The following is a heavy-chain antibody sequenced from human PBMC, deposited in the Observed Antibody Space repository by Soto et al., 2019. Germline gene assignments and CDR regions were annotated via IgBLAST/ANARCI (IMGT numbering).Heavy chain of an antibody. Sequence: QVQLVQSGAEVKKPGASVKVSCKASGYTFTSYYMHWVRQAPGQGLEWMGIINPSGGSTSYAQKFQGRATMTRNPSTSTVTRELSSLKSEATAVYYGARGDLYSSGWYAPAAPNWFDPWGQGTLVTVSS. CDR3: ARGDLYSSGWYAPAAPNWFDP. CDR2: INPSGGST. J-gene: IGHJ5*02. CDR1: GYTFTSYY. V-gene: IGHV1-46*01. D-gene: IGHD6-19*01.